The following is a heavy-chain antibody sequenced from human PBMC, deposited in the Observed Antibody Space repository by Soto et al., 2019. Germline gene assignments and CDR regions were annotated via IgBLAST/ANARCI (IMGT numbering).Heavy chain of an antibody. V-gene: IGHV1-46*01. CDR3: ARVPDYDFHQEGYYYYGMGV. J-gene: IGHJ6*02. CDR1: GYTFTSYY. Sequence: ASVKVSCKASGYTFTSYYMHWVRQAPGQGLEWMGIINPSGGSTSYAQKFQGRVTMTRDTSTSTVYMELSSLRSEDTAVYYCARVPDYDFHQEGYYYYGMGVWGQGTTVTVSS. D-gene: IGHD3-3*01. CDR2: INPSGGST.